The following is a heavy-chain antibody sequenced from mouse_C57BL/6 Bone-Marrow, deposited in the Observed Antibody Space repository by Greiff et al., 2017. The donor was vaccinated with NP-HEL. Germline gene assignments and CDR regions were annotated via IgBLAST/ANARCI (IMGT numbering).Heavy chain of an antibody. CDR2: ISDGGSYT. V-gene: IGHV5-4*03. D-gene: IGHD1-1*01. CDR3: ARNYGSSYGFDY. Sequence: EVKLMESGGGLVKPGGSLKLSCAASGFTFSSYAMSWVRQTPEKRLEWVATISDGGSYTYYPDNVKGRFTISRDNAKNNLNLQMSHLKSEDTAMYYCARNYGSSYGFDYWGQGTLVTVSA. CDR1: GFTFSSYA. J-gene: IGHJ3*01.